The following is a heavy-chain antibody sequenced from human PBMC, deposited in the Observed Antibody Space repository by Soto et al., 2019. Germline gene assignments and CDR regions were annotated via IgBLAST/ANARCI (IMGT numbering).Heavy chain of an antibody. D-gene: IGHD2-2*01. CDR1: GGSFSGYY. Sequence: PSETLSLTCAVYGGSFSGYYWSWIRQPPGKGLEWIGEINHSGSTNYNPSLKSRVTISVDTSKNQLSLKLSSVTAADTAVYYCATTKGSTSCYDYWGQGTLVTVSS. CDR2: INHSGST. J-gene: IGHJ4*02. CDR3: ATTKGSTSCYDY. V-gene: IGHV4-34*01.